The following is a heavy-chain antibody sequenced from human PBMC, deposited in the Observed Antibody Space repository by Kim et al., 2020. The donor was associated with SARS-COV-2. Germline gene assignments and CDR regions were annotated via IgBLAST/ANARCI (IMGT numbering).Heavy chain of an antibody. J-gene: IGHJ6*02. CDR3: ASGYDYIWGSYRTSYYYYYGMDV. D-gene: IGHD3-16*02. CDR1: GGTFSSYA. V-gene: IGHV1-69*13. CDR2: IIPIFGTA. Sequence: SVKVSCKASGGTFSSYAISWVRQAPGQGLEWMGGIIPIFGTANYAQKFQGRVTITADESTSTAYMELSSLRSEDTAVYYCASGYDYIWGSYRTSYYYYYGMDVWGQGTTVTVSS.